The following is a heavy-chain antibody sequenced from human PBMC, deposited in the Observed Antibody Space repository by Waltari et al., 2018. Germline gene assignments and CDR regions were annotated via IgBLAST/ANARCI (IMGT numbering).Heavy chain of an antibody. V-gene: IGHV4-39*01. J-gene: IGHJ4*02. CDR3: ARHRLAYSSGPRAPFDY. D-gene: IGHD6-19*01. CDR1: GGSIRSSNYY. CDR2: IHYSGST. Sequence: QLQLQESGPGLVKTSETLSLTCTVSGGSIRSSNYYWGWIRQPPGKGLEWIGSIHYSGSTYYNPSLKSRVTISVDTSKNQLSLKLSSVTATDTAVYYCARHRLAYSSGPRAPFDYWGQGTLVTVSS.